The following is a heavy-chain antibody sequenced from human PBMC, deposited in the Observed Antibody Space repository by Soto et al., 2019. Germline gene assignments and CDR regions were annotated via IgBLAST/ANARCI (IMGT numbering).Heavy chain of an antibody. V-gene: IGHV1-18*04. CDR1: GYTFTSYG. J-gene: IGHJ6*02. CDR2: ISAYNGNT. CDR3: ARDRRYSSGWPPQEYYYGMDV. D-gene: IGHD6-19*01. Sequence: QVQLVQSGAEVKKPGASVKVSCKASGYTFTSYGISWVRQAPGQGLEWMGWISAYNGNTNYAQKLQGRVTMTTDTSTSTAYMELRSLRSDDTAVYYCARDRRYSSGWPPQEYYYGMDVWGQGTTVTVSS.